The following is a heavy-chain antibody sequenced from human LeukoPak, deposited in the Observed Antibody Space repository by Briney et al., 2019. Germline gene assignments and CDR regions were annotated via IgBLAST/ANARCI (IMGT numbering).Heavy chain of an antibody. CDR3: ARLPEDYYMDV. CDR1: GGSISSSSYY. V-gene: IGHV4-39*01. Sequence: SETLSLTCTVSGGSISSSSYYWGWIRQPPGKGLEWIGGIYYSGSTYYNPSLKSRVTISVDTSKNQFSLKLSSVTAADTAVYYCARLPEDYYMDVWGKGTTVTVSS. CDR2: IYYSGST. J-gene: IGHJ6*03.